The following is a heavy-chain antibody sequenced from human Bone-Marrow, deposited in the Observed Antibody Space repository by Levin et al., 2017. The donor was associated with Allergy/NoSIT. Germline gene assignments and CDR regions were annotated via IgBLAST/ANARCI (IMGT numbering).Heavy chain of an antibody. CDR1: GYTFTSYY. J-gene: IGHJ6*02. CDR3: ARDTRSGYSYGSKGGRPKGWNGMDV. D-gene: IGHD5-18*01. CDR2: INPSGGST. Sequence: ASVKVSCKASGYTFTSYYMHWVRQAPGQGLEWMGIINPSGGSTSYAQKFQGRVTMTRDTSTSTVYMELSSLRSEDTAVYYCARDTRSGYSYGSKGGRPKGWNGMDVWGQGTTVTVSS. V-gene: IGHV1-46*01.